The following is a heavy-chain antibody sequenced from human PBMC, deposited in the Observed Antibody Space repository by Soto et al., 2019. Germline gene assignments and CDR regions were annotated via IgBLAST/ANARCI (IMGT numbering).Heavy chain of an antibody. CDR1: GFTFSSYG. CDR2: ISYDGSNK. J-gene: IGHJ6*02. CDR3: AKTPDYDFWSGFGERLNAHYYYYGMDV. V-gene: IGHV3-30*18. Sequence: VGSLRLSCAASGFTFSSYGMHWVRQAPGKGLEWVAVISYDGSNKYYADSVKGRFTISRDNSKNTLYLQMNSLRAEDTAVYYCAKTPDYDFWSGFGERLNAHYYYYGMDVWGQGTTVTVSS. D-gene: IGHD3-3*01.